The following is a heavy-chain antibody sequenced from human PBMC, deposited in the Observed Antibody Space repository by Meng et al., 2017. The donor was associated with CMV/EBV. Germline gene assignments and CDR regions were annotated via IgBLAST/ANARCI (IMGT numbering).Heavy chain of an antibody. Sequence: SVKVSCKASGGTFSSYAISWVRQAPGQGLEWMGGIIPIFGTANYAQKFQGRVTMTRDTSISTAYMELNRLRSDDTAVYYCARARKSPVAGTSRGNYFDYWGQGTLVTVSS. D-gene: IGHD6-19*01. J-gene: IGHJ4*02. V-gene: IGHV1-69*05. CDR2: IIPIFGTA. CDR3: ARARKSPVAGTSRGNYFDY. CDR1: GGTFSSYA.